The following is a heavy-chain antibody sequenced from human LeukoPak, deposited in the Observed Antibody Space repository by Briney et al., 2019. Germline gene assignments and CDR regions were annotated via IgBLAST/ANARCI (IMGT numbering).Heavy chain of an antibody. CDR1: GDSISSGSYY. J-gene: IGHJ6*03. CDR2: IYTTGST. CDR3: ARDDTMIRGASNDYYYFMDV. Sequence: SETLSLTCTVSGDSISSGSYYWGWIRQPAGKGLEWIGRIYTTGSTNYNPSLKSRVTISVDTSKNQFSLRLSSVTAADTAVYYCARDDTMIRGASNDYYYFMDVWGKGTTVTVSS. V-gene: IGHV4-61*02. D-gene: IGHD3-10*01.